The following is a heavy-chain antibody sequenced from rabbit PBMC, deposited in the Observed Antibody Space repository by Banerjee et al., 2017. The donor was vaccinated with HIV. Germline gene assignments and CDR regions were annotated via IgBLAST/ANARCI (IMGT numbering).Heavy chain of an antibody. Sequence: QEQLEESGGDLVKPEGSLTLNCTASGISFSNIYVMGWVRQAPGKGLEWIACINTSSGNTVYASWAKGRFTISKTSSTTVTLQMTSLPASATAPYFCARPLATMTMALYLWGPGSLVTVS. D-gene: IGHD2-1*01. CDR2: INTSSGNT. J-gene: IGHJ4*01. CDR3: ARPLATMTMALYL. V-gene: IGHV1S45*01. CDR1: GISFSNIYV.